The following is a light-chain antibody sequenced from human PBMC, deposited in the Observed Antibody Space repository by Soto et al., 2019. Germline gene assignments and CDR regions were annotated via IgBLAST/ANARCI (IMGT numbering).Light chain of an antibody. CDR1: QGISHY. Sequence: EIQITQSPASLSSYLLDIVTITCRASQGISHYLAWYQQKPGKPPTLLIHGASTLQSGVPSRFSGSGSGTDFTLTISSLQPEDVGIYYCQRYNSAPRTFGQGTKVDIK. V-gene: IGKV1-27*01. CDR2: GAS. CDR3: QRYNSAPRT. J-gene: IGKJ1*01.